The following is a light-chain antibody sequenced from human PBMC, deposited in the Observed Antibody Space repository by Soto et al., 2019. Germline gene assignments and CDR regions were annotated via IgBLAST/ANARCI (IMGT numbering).Light chain of an antibody. J-gene: IGKJ1*01. CDR2: GAS. Sequence: EIVLTQAPGSLSRSPGERATLSCRASQSVSNNYLAWYQQKPGQAPRLLIYGASNRATGIPDRFSGSGSGTDFTLTISRLEPEDFAVYYCQQYGSSGTFGQGTKVDIK. CDR1: QSVSNNY. CDR3: QQYGSSGT. V-gene: IGKV3-20*01.